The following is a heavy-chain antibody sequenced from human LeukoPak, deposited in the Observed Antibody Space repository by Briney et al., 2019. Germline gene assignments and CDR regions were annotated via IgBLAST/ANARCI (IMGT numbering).Heavy chain of an antibody. CDR2: ISWDGGST. Sequence: QPGGSLRLSCAASGFTFDDYTMHWVRQAPGKGLEWVSLISWDGGSTYYADSVKGRSTISRDNSKNSLYLQMNSLRTEDTALYYCAKNRGLGYGSGSYPSEYYFDYWGQGTLVTVSS. J-gene: IGHJ4*02. CDR3: AKNRGLGYGSGSYPSEYYFDY. V-gene: IGHV3-43*01. CDR1: GFTFDDYT. D-gene: IGHD3-10*01.